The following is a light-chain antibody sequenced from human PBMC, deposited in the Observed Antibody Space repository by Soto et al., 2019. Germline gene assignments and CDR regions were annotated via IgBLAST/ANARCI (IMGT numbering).Light chain of an antibody. CDR3: QQLNSYPLT. CDR1: QGLSSD. V-gene: IGKV1-9*01. J-gene: IGKJ5*01. CDR2: AAS. Sequence: DIQLTQSPSFLSASVGDRVTITCRASQGLSSDLAWYQQKPGKAPKLLIYAASTLQSGVPSRFSGSGSGTEFTLTSSSLQPEDFATYYCQQLNSYPLTFGQGTRLEIK.